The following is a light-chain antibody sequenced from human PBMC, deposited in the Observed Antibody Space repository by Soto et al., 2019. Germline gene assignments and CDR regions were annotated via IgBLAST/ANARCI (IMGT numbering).Light chain of an antibody. CDR3: GSWDSSLSAYV. CDR1: RSNIGGNS. Sequence: QSVMTQPPSVSAAPGQKVPISCSGSRSNIGGNSVSWYQQLPGTAPKLLIYDDNKRPSGIPDRFSGSKSGTSATLGITGFQTGDEADYYCGSWDSSLSAYVFGTGTKLTVL. V-gene: IGLV1-51*01. CDR2: DDN. J-gene: IGLJ1*01.